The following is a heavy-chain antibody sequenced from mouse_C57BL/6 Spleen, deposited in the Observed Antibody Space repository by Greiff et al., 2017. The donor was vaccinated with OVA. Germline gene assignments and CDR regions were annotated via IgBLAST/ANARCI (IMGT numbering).Heavy chain of an antibody. CDR2: IDPSDSYT. CDR1: GYTFTSYW. J-gene: IGHJ4*01. V-gene: IGHV1-69*01. Sequence: QVHVKQPGAELVMPGASVKLSCKASGYTFTSYWMHWVKQRPGQGLEWIGEIDPSDSYTNYNQKFKGKSTLTVDKSSSTAYMQLSSLTSEDSAVYYCARGYYYGSSNYAMDYWGQGTSVTVSS. CDR3: ARGYYYGSSNYAMDY. D-gene: IGHD1-1*01.